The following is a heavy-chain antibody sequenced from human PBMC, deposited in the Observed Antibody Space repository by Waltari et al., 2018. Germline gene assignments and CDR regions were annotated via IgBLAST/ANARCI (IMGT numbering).Heavy chain of an antibody. CDR2: IWYDGSKK. CDR3: ARGDPFMITCGGVIAGVDY. Sequence: QVQLVESGGGVVQPGRSLRLSCAASGFTFSSYGMHWVRPAPGKGRAWVAVIWYDGSKKYYADSVKGRLTIYRENSKNTLDLQMNSLRAEDTAVYYCARGDPFMITCGGVIAGVDYWGQGTLVTVSS. V-gene: IGHV3-33*01. J-gene: IGHJ4*02. D-gene: IGHD3-16*02. CDR1: GFTFSSYG.